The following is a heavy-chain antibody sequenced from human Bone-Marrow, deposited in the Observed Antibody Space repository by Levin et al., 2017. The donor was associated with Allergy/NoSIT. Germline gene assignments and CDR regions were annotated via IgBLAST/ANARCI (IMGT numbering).Heavy chain of an antibody. D-gene: IGHD3-16*02. CDR1: GYTFTSYA. V-gene: IGHV7-4-1*02. Sequence: ASVKVSCKASGYTFTSYAMNWVRQAPGQGLEWMGWINTNTGNPTYAQGFTGRFVFSLDTSVSTAYLQISSLKAEDTAVYYCARDSYDYIWGSYPEFDAFDIWGQGTMVTVSS. J-gene: IGHJ3*02. CDR3: ARDSYDYIWGSYPEFDAFDI. CDR2: INTNTGNP.